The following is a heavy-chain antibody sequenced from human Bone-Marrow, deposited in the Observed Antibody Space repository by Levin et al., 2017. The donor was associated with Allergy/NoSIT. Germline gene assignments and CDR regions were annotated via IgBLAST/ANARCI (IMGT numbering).Heavy chain of an antibody. Sequence: GESLKISCATSGFIFDTNWMSWVRQAPGKGPELVANISPDGSEKYHVDSVRGRFTISRDNAKNSLYLQMNSLRAEDTAVYFCARAYFWGPGTLVTVSS. CDR3: ARAYF. CDR2: ISPDGSEK. J-gene: IGHJ4*02. CDR1: GFIFDTNW. V-gene: IGHV3-7*01. D-gene: IGHD3-9*01.